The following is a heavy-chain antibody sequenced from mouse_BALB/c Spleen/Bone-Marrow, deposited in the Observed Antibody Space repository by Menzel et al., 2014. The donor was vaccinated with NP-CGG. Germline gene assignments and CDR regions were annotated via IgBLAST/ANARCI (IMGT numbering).Heavy chain of an antibody. Sequence: EVMLVESGGGLVQPKGSLKLSCAASGFTFNTYAMNWVRQAPGKGLEWVARIRSKSNNYATYYADSVEDRFTISRDDSQSMLYLQMNNLKTEDTAMYYCVRQVITTVSYAMDYWVKEPQSPSPQ. J-gene: IGHJ4*01. CDR1: GFTFNTYA. D-gene: IGHD1-1*01. V-gene: IGHV10-1*02. CDR2: IRSKSNNYAT. CDR3: VRQVITTVSYAMDY.